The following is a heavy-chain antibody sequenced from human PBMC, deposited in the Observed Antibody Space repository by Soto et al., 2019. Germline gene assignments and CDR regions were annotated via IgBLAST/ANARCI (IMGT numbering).Heavy chain of an antibody. CDR1: GGSISSGGYS. D-gene: IGHD5-18*01. J-gene: IGHJ4*02. CDR2: IYHSGST. Sequence: SETLSLTCAVSGGSISSGGYSWSWIRQPPGKGLEWIGYIYHSGSTYYNPSLKSRVTISVDRSKNQFSLKLSSVTAADTAVYFCAKEHGGGTSMITSYFDYWGRGTLVTVSS. V-gene: IGHV4-30-2*01. CDR3: AKEHGGGTSMITSYFDY.